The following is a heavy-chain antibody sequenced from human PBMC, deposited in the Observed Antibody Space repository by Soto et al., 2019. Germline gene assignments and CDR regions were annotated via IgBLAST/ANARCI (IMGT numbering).Heavy chain of an antibody. CDR2: INHSGST. J-gene: IGHJ4*02. D-gene: IGHD6-13*01. CDR1: GGSISSYY. V-gene: IGHV4-59*12. CDR3: ARGRRAWYGY. Sequence: SETLSLTCTVSGGSISSYYWSWIRQPPGKGLEWIGYINHSGSTNYNPSLKSRVTISVDTSKNQFSLKLSSVTAADTAVYYCARGRRAWYGYWGQGTLVTVSS.